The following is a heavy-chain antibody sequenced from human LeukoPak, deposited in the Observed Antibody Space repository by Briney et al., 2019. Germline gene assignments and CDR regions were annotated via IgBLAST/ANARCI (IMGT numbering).Heavy chain of an antibody. Sequence: SETLSLTCTVSGGSISSYYWSWIRQPPGKGLEWIGYIYYSGSTNYNPSLKSRVTISVDTSKNQFSLKLSSVTAADTAVYYCARVGRDGYHLDGRDYWGQGTLVTVSS. V-gene: IGHV4-59*12. J-gene: IGHJ4*02. CDR2: IYYSGST. CDR1: GGSISSYY. CDR3: ARVGRDGYHLDGRDY. D-gene: IGHD5-12*01.